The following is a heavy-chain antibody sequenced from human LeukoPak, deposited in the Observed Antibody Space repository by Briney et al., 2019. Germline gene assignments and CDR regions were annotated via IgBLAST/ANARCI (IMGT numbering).Heavy chain of an antibody. Sequence: GGSLRLSCAASGFTFTNYWMTWVRQAPGKRLEWVANINKDGSEKQYVDSVKGRFTISRDNAKNSVYLQMNSLRVEDSAVYFCARDPIQDFDFWGQGIMVSVSS. CDR3: ARDPIQDFDF. V-gene: IGHV3-7*01. CDR2: INKDGSEK. J-gene: IGHJ4*02. CDR1: GFTFTNYW. D-gene: IGHD5-24*01.